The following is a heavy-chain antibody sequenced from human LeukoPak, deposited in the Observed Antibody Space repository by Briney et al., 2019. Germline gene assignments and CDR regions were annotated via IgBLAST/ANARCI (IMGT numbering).Heavy chain of an antibody. Sequence: SETLSLTCTVSGGSISSYYWSWIRQPPGKGLEWIGYIYYSGSTDYNPSLKSRVTISLDTSKNQFSLRLSSVTAADTAVYYCARVGTYGSGSYLSWLDYWGQGTLVTVSS. V-gene: IGHV4-59*01. CDR2: IYYSGST. CDR3: ARVGTYGSGSYLSWLDY. CDR1: GGSISSYY. J-gene: IGHJ4*02. D-gene: IGHD3-10*01.